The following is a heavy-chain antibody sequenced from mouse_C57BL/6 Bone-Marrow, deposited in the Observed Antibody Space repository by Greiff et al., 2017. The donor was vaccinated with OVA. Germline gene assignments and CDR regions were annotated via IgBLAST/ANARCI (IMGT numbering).Heavy chain of an antibody. V-gene: IGHV14-4*01. CDR2: IDPENGDT. D-gene: IGHD1-1*01. Sequence: LVESGAELVRPGASVKLSCTASGFNIKDDYMHWVKQRPEQGLEWIGWIDPENGDTEYASKFQGKATITADTSSNTAYLQLSSLTSEDTAVYYCTTTVVRYFDVWGTGTTVTVSS. CDR1: GFNIKDDY. CDR3: TTTVVRYFDV. J-gene: IGHJ1*03.